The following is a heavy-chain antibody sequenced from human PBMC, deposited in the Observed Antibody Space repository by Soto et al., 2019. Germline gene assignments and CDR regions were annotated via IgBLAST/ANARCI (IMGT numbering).Heavy chain of an antibody. V-gene: IGHV3-23*01. CDR3: AKAPIVVVPAAHTSLLRFLESLLAPIDY. Sequence: GGSLRVSCAASGFTFSSYAMSWGRQAPWKGLEWVSAISGSGGSTYCADSVKGRFTISRDNSKNTLYLQMNSLRAEDTAVYYCAKAPIVVVPAAHTSLLRFLESLLAPIDYWGQGTLVTVPS. CDR1: GFTFSSYA. CDR2: ISGSGGST. J-gene: IGHJ4*02. D-gene: IGHD3-3*01.